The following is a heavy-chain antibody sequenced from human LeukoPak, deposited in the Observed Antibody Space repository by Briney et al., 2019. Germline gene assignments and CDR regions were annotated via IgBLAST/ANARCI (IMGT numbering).Heavy chain of an antibody. CDR2: FHNSGTS. CDR1: DDSISDYY. D-gene: IGHD6-19*01. Sequence: PSETLSLTCTVPDDSISDYYRGWIRQPPGKGLEWIGYFHNSGTSTYNPSLKSRATISIDTSKNQFSLKVTSVTAADTAVYYCAREYILYRSGWFLDYWGQGTVVAVSS. J-gene: IGHJ4*02. V-gene: IGHV4-59*12. CDR3: AREYILYRSGWFLDY.